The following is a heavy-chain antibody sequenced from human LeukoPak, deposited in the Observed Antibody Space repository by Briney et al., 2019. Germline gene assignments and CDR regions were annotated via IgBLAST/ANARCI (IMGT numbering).Heavy chain of an antibody. Sequence: SVKVSCKASGGTFSSYAISWVRQAPGQGLEWMGRIIPILGIANYVQKFQGRVTITADKSTSTAYMELSSLRSEDTAVYYCARVAPDGYNYNYYGMDVWGQGTTVTVSS. CDR3: ARVAPDGYNYNYYGMDV. V-gene: IGHV1-69*04. J-gene: IGHJ6*02. D-gene: IGHD5-24*01. CDR2: IIPILGIA. CDR1: GGTFSSYA.